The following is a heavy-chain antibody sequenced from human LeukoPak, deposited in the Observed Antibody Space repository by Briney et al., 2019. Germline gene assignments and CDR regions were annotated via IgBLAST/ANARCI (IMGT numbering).Heavy chain of an antibody. J-gene: IGHJ4*02. Sequence: GGSLRLSCAASGFTFGDYGMSWVRQAPGKGLEWVSGINWNGGSTGYADSVKGRFTISRDNAKNSLYLQMNSLRAEDTALYYCARASYSGYDSDYWGQGTLVTVSA. CDR3: ARASYSGYDSDY. CDR1: GFTFGDYG. V-gene: IGHV3-20*04. CDR2: INWNGGST. D-gene: IGHD5-12*01.